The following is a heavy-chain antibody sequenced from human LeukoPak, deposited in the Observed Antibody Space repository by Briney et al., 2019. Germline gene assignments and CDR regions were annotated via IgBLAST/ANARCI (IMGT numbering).Heavy chain of an antibody. Sequence: SETLSLTCTVSGGSISSYYWSWIRQPPGKGLEWIGYIYYSGSTTYNPSLKSRVTISVDTSKNQFSLKLSSVTAADTALYYCARQKLLRYDNWGREPWSPSPQ. D-gene: IGHD4-17*01. CDR2: IYYSGST. CDR1: GGSISSYY. V-gene: IGHV4-59*08. J-gene: IGHJ4*02. CDR3: ARQKLLRYDN.